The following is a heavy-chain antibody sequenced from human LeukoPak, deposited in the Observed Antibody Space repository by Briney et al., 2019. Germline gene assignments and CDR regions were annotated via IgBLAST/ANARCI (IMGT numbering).Heavy chain of an antibody. Sequence: GGSLRLSCAASGFPFNAYWMTWVRQAPGKGLEWVAVIWYDGSNKYYTDSVKGRFTISRDNSKNTLYLQMNSLRAEDTALYYCAKVGIWGSSGWYLDYWGQGTLVTVSS. J-gene: IGHJ4*02. D-gene: IGHD6-19*01. V-gene: IGHV3-33*06. CDR1: GFPFNAYW. CDR2: IWYDGSNK. CDR3: AKVGIWGSSGWYLDY.